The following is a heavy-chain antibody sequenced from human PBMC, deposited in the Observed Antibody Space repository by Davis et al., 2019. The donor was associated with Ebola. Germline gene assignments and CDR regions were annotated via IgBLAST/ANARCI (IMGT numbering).Heavy chain of an antibody. V-gene: IGHV1-69*13. CDR1: GGTFSIYV. CDR2: IIPIVGSA. CDR3: ARRGNSGWPDY. J-gene: IGHJ4*02. D-gene: IGHD6-19*01. Sequence: AASVKVSCKASGGTFSIYVISWVRQAPGQGLEWMGGIIPIVGSANYAQKFQGRVTITADASTSTAYMELSSLRFEDTAVYYCARRGNSGWPDYWGQGTLVTVSS.